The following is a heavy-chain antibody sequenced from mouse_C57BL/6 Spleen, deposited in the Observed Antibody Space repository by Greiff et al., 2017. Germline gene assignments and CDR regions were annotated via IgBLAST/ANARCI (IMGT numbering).Heavy chain of an antibody. D-gene: IGHD1-1*01. J-gene: IGHJ1*03. CDR2: IHPNSGST. V-gene: IGHV1-64*01. CDR3: ARGDTTVVATPHWYFDV. CDR1: GYTFTSYW. Sequence: VQLQQSGAELVKPGASVKLSCKASGYTFTSYWMHWVKQRPGQGLEWIGMIHPNSGSTNYNEKFKSKATLTVDKSSSTAYMQLSSLTSEDSAVYYCARGDTTVVATPHWYFDVWGTGTTVTVSS.